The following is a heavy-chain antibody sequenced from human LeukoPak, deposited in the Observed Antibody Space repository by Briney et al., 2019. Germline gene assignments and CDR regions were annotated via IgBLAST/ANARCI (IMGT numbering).Heavy chain of an antibody. Sequence: GGSLRLSCAASGFTFSSYWMHGVRQAPGKGPVWVSRINSDGSSTSYADSVKGRFTISRDNAKNTLYLQMNSLRAEDTAVYYCARDGDTNYFDYWGQGTLVTVSS. V-gene: IGHV3-74*01. D-gene: IGHD5-18*01. J-gene: IGHJ4*02. CDR1: GFTFSSYW. CDR2: INSDGSST. CDR3: ARDGDTNYFDY.